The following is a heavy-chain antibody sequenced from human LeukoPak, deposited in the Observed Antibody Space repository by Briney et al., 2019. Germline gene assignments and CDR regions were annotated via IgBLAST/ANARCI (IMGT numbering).Heavy chain of an antibody. CDR2: NNSDGSST. CDR1: GFTFSNYW. Sequence: GGSLRLSCAASGFTFSNYWMHWVRQAPGKGLVWVSRNNSDGSSTSYADSVKGRFTISRDNAKNTLYLQMSSLRAEDTAVYYCARGRIHYDYVWGSYRERYYFDYWGQGTLVTVSS. D-gene: IGHD3-16*02. J-gene: IGHJ4*02. V-gene: IGHV3-74*01. CDR3: ARGRIHYDYVWGSYRERYYFDY.